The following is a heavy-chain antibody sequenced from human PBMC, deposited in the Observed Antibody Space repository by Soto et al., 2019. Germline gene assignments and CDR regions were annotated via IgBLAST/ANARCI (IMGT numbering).Heavy chain of an antibody. CDR1: GGSFSGYY. V-gene: IGHV4-34*01. CDR3: ATAYYTNGVCFLFHWFDD. J-gene: IGHJ5*02. D-gene: IGHD2-8*01. CDR2: INHSGST. Sequence: PSESLSRTCAVDGGSFSGYYWGWIRQPPGKGLEWIGEINHSGSTNYNPSLKRRVTISVDTSKNQFSLKLSSVTAADTAVYYCATAYYTNGVCFLFHWFDDCRQLHLVTASS.